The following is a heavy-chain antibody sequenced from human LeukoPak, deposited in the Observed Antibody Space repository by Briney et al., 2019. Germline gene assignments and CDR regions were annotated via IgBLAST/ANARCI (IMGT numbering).Heavy chain of an antibody. CDR2: IHSSGST. CDR3: ARVGMVRGGPDY. Sequence: ETSETLSLTCTVSGGSISNYWTWIRQPAGKGLEWIGRIHSSGSTNYNPSLKSRVTVSVDTSKNQFSMKLSSVTAADTAVFYCARVGMVRGGPDYWGQGTLVTVSS. J-gene: IGHJ4*02. CDR1: GGSISNY. V-gene: IGHV4-4*07. D-gene: IGHD3-10*01.